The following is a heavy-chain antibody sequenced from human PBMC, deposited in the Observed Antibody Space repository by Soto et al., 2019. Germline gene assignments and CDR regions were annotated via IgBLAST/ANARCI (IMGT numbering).Heavy chain of an antibody. V-gene: IGHV5-10-1*01. CDR3: ARQGIAVAGQYYYYGMDV. CDR2: IDPSDSYT. J-gene: IGHJ6*02. D-gene: IGHD6-19*01. Sequence: GESLKISCKGSGYSFTSYWISWVRQMPGKGLEWMGRIDPSDSYTNYSPSFQGHVTISADKSISTAYLQWSSLKASDTAMYYCARQGIAVAGQYYYYGMDVWGQGTTVTVSS. CDR1: GYSFTSYW.